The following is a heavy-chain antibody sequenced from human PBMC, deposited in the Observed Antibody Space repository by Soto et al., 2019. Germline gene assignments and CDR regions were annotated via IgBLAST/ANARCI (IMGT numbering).Heavy chain of an antibody. CDR3: ARPTRMPGH. CDR2: ISGSGNDP. CDR1: GFTFKDYY. D-gene: IGHD2-2*01. V-gene: IGHV3-11*05. J-gene: IGHJ4*02. Sequence: QVQLVESGGGLVKPGGSLRLSCAASGFTFKDYYMTWFRQAPGKGLEFVSYISGSGNDPRYADSVKGRFTISRDNAENSLYLQMNNLRAEDTAVYYCARPTRMPGHWGQGTLVTVSS.